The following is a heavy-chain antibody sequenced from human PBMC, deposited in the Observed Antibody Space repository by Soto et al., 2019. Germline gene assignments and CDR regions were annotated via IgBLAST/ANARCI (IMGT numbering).Heavy chain of an antibody. CDR1: GGTFSSYA. Sequence: GASVKVCCKASGGTFSSYAISWVRQAPGQGHEWMGGIIPIFGTANYAQKFQGRVTITADESTSTAYMELSSLRSEDTAVYYCARNSLPQGQLVRYYYYGMDVWGQGTTVTVSS. D-gene: IGHD6-6*01. V-gene: IGHV1-69*01. CDR2: IIPIFGTA. CDR3: ARNSLPQGQLVRYYYYGMDV. J-gene: IGHJ6*02.